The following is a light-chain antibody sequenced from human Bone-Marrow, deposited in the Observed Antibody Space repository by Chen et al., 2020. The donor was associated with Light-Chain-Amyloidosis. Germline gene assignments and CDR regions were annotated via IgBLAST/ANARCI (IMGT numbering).Light chain of an antibody. J-gene: IGLJ3*02. Sequence: QAVVTQAPSVTLSPGGTVTLTRRSCTGGGTSGHVPYWFPQKPGQVPRTLIYATSNRHSWTPARFSGSLLGGKAALTLSGAQPEDEADYYCLLSYTNQAWVFGGGTRLTVL. V-gene: IGLV7-46*01. CDR1: TGGGTSGHV. CDR3: LLSYTNQAWV. CDR2: ATS.